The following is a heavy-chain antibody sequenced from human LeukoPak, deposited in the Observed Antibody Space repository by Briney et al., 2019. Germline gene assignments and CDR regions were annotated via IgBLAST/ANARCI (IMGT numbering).Heavy chain of an antibody. D-gene: IGHD4-17*01. J-gene: IGHJ4*02. CDR1: GFTFNNYA. Sequence: GGSLRLSCAASGFTFNNYAMNWVRQAPGKGLEWVSSISGGGETTYYADSAKGRFTISRDNSQNTLYLQMNSLRAEDTALYYCARDYADYVGYFFFDYWGQGTLVTVSS. CDR2: ISGGGETT. V-gene: IGHV3-23*01. CDR3: ARDYADYVGYFFFDY.